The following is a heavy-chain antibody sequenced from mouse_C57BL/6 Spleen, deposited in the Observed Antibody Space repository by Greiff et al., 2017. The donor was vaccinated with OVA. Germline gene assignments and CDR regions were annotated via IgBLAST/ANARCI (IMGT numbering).Heavy chain of an antibody. Sequence: QVQLQQPGTELVKPGASVKLSCKASGYTFTSYWMHWVKQRPGQGLEWIGNINPSNGGTNYNEKFKSKATLTVDKSSSTAYMQLSNLTSEDSAVYYCARSGGNSYYAMDYWGQGTSVTVSS. CDR2: INPSNGGT. D-gene: IGHD2-1*01. V-gene: IGHV1-53*01. CDR1: GYTFTSYW. J-gene: IGHJ4*01. CDR3: ARSGGNSYYAMDY.